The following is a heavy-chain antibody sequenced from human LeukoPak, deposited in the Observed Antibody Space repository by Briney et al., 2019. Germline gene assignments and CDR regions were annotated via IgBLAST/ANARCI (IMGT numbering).Heavy chain of an antibody. V-gene: IGHV3-7*01. J-gene: IGHJ4*02. CDR3: ARDSFETDIDY. D-gene: IGHD1-14*01. CDR1: GFTFSRYW. CDR2: IKEDGSEQ. Sequence: GGSLRLSCAASGFTFSRYWMSWVRQAPGKGLEWVANIKEDGSEQYYPDSVKGRFTISRDNVKNSLYLQINSLRAEDTAVYYCARDSFETDIDYWGQGTLETVSS.